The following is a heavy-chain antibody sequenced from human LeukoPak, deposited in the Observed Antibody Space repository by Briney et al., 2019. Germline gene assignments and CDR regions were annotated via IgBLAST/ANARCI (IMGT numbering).Heavy chain of an antibody. J-gene: IGHJ4*02. CDR3: ARIDSGSYFYFDY. CDR2: IFYSGST. D-gene: IGHD1-26*01. CDR1: GGSISSYY. V-gene: IGHV4-59*01. Sequence: PSETLSRTCTVSGGSISSYYWSWIRQPPGKGLEWIGYIFYSGSTNYNPSLKSRVTISVDTSNSQFSLNLSSVTAADTAVYYCARIDSGSYFYFDYWGQGTLVTVSS.